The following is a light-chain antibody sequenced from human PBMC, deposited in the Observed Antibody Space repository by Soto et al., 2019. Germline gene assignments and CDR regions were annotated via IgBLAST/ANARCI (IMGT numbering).Light chain of an antibody. CDR3: AAWDDSLSGLRV. J-gene: IGLJ2*01. CDR2: RNN. V-gene: IGLV1-47*01. CDR1: SSNIGSNY. Sequence: QTVVTQPPSASGTPGQRVTISCSGSSSNIGSNYVYWYQQLPGTAPKLLIYRNNQRPSGVPDRFSGSKSGTSASLAISGLRSEDEADYYCAAWDDSLSGLRVFGGGTQLTVL.